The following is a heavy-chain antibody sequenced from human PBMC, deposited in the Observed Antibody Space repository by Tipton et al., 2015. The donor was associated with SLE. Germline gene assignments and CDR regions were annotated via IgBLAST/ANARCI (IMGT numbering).Heavy chain of an antibody. CDR3: ARDSSYYGSGSHSG. V-gene: IGHV4-59*11. CDR1: GGSISSHY. D-gene: IGHD3-10*01. CDR2: IYYSGST. Sequence: TLSLTCTVSGGSISSHYWSWIRQPPGKGLEWIGYIYYSGSTNYNPSLKSRVTISVDTSKNQFSLKLSSVTAADTAVYYCARDSSYYGSGSHSGWGQGTLVTVSS. J-gene: IGHJ4*02.